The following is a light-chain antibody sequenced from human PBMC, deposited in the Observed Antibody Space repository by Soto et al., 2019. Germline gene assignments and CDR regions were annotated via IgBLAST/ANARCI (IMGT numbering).Light chain of an antibody. CDR1: QSISSW. CDR3: QQSYNTPLT. Sequence: DIQMTQSPSILSASVGDRVTITCRASQSISSWLAWYQQKPGKAPNLLIHKASHLESGVPSRFSGSGSGTEFTLTISSLQPEDSATYYCQQSYNTPLTFGGGTKVDIK. J-gene: IGKJ4*01. V-gene: IGKV1-5*03. CDR2: KAS.